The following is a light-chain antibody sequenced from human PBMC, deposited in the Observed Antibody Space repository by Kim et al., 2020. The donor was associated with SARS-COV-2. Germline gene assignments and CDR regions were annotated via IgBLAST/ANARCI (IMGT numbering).Light chain of an antibody. CDR3: QQYNNWPYT. CDR2: GAS. CDR1: QSVSSN. Sequence: SPGDRATLSCRASQSVSSNLAWYQQKPGQAPRLLIYGASTRATGIPARFSGSGSGTEFTLTISSLQSEDFAVYYCQQYNNWPYTFGQGTKLEI. J-gene: IGKJ2*01. V-gene: IGKV3-15*01.